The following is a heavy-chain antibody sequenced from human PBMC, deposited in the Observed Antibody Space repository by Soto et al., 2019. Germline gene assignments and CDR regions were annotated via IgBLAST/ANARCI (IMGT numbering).Heavy chain of an antibody. D-gene: IGHD6-19*01. V-gene: IGHV4-34*01. CDR1: GGSFSGYY. CDR2: INHSGST. Sequence: QVQLQQWGAGLLKPSETLSLTCAVYGGSFSGYYWSWIRQPPGKGLEWIGEINHSGSTNYNPSLKSRVTISVDTSKNQFSLKLSSVTAADTAVYYCARIGSGWYGGYWGQGTLVTVSS. J-gene: IGHJ4*02. CDR3: ARIGSGWYGGY.